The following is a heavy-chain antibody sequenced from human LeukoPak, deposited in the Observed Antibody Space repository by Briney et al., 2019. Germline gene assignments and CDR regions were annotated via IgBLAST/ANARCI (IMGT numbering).Heavy chain of an antibody. Sequence: PGGSLRLSCEASGFIFSNYVMHWVRQAPGKGLEWVAVISYDGSNKYYADSVKGRFTISRDNSKNTLYLQMNSLRAEDTAVYYCAKGRNVLRYPYGMDVWGQGTTVTVSS. V-gene: IGHV3-33*05. D-gene: IGHD3-9*01. CDR3: AKGRNVLRYPYGMDV. J-gene: IGHJ6*02. CDR1: GFIFSNYV. CDR2: ISYDGSNK.